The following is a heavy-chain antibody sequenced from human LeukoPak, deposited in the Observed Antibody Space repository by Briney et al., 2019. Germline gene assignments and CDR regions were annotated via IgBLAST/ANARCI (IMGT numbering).Heavy chain of an antibody. Sequence: SETLSLTCTVSGVSINSHYLNWIRQPPGKGLEWIGYIYYSGSTNYNPSLKSRVTISVDTSKNQFSLNLTSVTAADTAVYYCARGGIRQTFDNWGQGTLVTVSS. CDR2: IYYSGST. V-gene: IGHV4-59*11. D-gene: IGHD3-3*02. J-gene: IGHJ4*02. CDR1: GVSINSHY. CDR3: ARGGIRQTFDN.